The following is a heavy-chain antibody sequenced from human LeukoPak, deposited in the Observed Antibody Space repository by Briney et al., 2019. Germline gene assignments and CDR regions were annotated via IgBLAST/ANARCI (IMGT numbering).Heavy chain of an antibody. CDR3: AKSDTPSSGWSYGLFDY. D-gene: IGHD6-19*01. V-gene: IGHV3-23*01. CDR2: ISGSGGST. Sequence: GRSLRLSCAASGFTFSSYAMSWVRQAPGEGLEWVSAISGSGGSTYYADSVKGRFTISRDNSKNTLYLEMNSLRAEDTAVYYCAKSDTPSSGWSYGLFDYWGQGTLVTVSS. CDR1: GFTFSSYA. J-gene: IGHJ4*02.